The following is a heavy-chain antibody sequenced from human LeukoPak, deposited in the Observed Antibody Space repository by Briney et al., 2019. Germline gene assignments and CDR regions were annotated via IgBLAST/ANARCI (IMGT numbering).Heavy chain of an antibody. CDR1: GFTFSSYG. Sequence: GGSLRLSCAASGFTFSSYGMHWVRQAPGKGLEWVAVIWYDGSNKYYADSVRGRFTISRDNSKNTIYLQMDSLRAEDTAIYYCARDYWWNYDYWSQGTLVTVSS. J-gene: IGHJ4*02. D-gene: IGHD1-7*01. CDR3: ARDYWWNYDY. V-gene: IGHV3-33*01. CDR2: IWYDGSNK.